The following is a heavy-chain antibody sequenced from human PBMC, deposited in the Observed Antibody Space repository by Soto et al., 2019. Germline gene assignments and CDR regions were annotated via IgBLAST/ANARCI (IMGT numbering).Heavy chain of an antibody. D-gene: IGHD2-2*02. Sequence: PGGSLRLSCAASGFTFSSYAMSWVRQAPGKGLEWVSAISGSGGSTYYADSVKGRFTISRDNSKNTLYLQMNSLRAEDTAVYYCAKDSGYCSSTSCYTPFDYYGMDVWGQGTTVTVSS. V-gene: IGHV3-23*01. J-gene: IGHJ6*02. CDR2: ISGSGGST. CDR1: GFTFSSYA. CDR3: AKDSGYCSSTSCYTPFDYYGMDV.